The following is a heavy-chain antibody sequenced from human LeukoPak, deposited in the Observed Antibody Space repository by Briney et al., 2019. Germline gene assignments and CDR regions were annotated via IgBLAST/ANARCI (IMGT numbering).Heavy chain of an antibody. CDR2: ISWNSGSI. V-gene: IGHV3-9*01. D-gene: IGHD3-16*02. CDR3: AKAGYDYVWGSYLVDY. CDR1: GFTFDDYA. Sequence: GGSLRLSCAASGFTFDDYAMHWVRQAPGKGLEWVSGISWNSGSIGYADSVKGRFTISRDNAKNSLYLQMNSLRAEDTALYYCAKAGYDYVWGSYLVDYWGQGTLVTVSS. J-gene: IGHJ4*02.